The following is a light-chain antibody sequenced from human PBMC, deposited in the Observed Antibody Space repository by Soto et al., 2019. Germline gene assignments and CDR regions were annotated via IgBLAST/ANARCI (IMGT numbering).Light chain of an antibody. Sequence: IVLTQSPGTLSLSPGERATLSCRASHAVTNNFLAWYQQKPGQAPRLVIYGSSSRPAGIPDRFSGSGAGTDFTLSISILEPEDFSGYFCQQYGTSPGTFGQGTKLEIK. CDR3: QQYGTSPGT. V-gene: IGKV3-20*01. CDR1: HAVTNNF. CDR2: GSS. J-gene: IGKJ2*01.